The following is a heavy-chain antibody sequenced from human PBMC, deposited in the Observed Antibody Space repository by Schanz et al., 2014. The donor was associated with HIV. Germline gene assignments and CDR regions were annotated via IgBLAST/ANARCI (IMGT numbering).Heavy chain of an antibody. D-gene: IGHD1-1*01. CDR1: GYTFTGYY. CDR2: INPNNGVT. V-gene: IGHV1-2*02. J-gene: IGHJ4*02. Sequence: QVQLVQSGAEVQKPGASARVSCKTSGYTFTGYYMHWVRQAPGQGLECMGWINPNNGVTNYAEEFQDRVTTTRTTSIRTAYLELSRLTLDDTAVYYCARIRTKGVTGTYDWGQGTLVTVSS. CDR3: ARIRTKGVTGTYD.